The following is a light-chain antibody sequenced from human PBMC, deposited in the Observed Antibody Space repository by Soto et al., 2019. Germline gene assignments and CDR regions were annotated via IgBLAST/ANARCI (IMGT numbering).Light chain of an antibody. CDR1: QSVSSY. CDR3: HQYRSSPWT. Sequence: EIVLTQSPASRSLSRLEVGTRCFMASQSVSSYLAWYQQKPGQAPRLLIYDASNRATGIPARFSGSGSGTDFTLTISRLEPQDFAVYYCHQYRSSPWTFGQGTKVDIK. CDR2: DAS. V-gene: IGKV3-11*01. J-gene: IGKJ1*01.